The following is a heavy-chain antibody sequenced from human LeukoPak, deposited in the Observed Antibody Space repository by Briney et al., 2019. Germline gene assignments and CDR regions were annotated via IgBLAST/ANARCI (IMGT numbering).Heavy chain of an antibody. CDR1: GGSISSGYYY. D-gene: IGHD5-24*01. CDR3: ARDRDGYNTIDY. V-gene: IGHV4-30-4*01. Sequence: PSETLSLTCTVSGGSISSGYYYWSWIRQPPGKGLEWIGYIYYSGSTYYNPSLKSRLTISVDTSKNQFSLKLSSVTAADTAIYYCARDRDGYNTIDYWGQGTLVTVSS. CDR2: IYYSGST. J-gene: IGHJ4*02.